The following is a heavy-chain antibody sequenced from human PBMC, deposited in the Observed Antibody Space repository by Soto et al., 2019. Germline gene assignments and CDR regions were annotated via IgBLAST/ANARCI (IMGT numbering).Heavy chain of an antibody. J-gene: IGHJ6*02. V-gene: IGHV4-31*03. CDR3: ARELFIRDKYQLPSYYYGMDV. D-gene: IGHD2-2*01. CDR1: GGSISSGGYY. Sequence: SETLSLTCTVSGGSISSGGYYWSWIRQHPGKGLEWIGYIYYSGSTYYNPSLKSRVTISVDTSKNQFSLKLSSVTAADTAVYYCARELFIRDKYQLPSYYYGMDVWGQGTTVTVSS. CDR2: IYYSGST.